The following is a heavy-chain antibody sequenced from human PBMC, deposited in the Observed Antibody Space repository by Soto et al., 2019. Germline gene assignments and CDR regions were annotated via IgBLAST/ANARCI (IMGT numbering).Heavy chain of an antibody. CDR2: ISGSGSYI. V-gene: IGHV3-21*01. CDR1: GFTFSGYS. Sequence: PGGTLRLSCAASGFTFSGYSMNWFRQAPGKGLEWVSSISGSGSYIHYPDSVKGRFTISRDNAKNSLYLQMNSLRAEDTALYYCARDLRDAYDVAYGLDVWGQGTTVTVSS. CDR3: ARDLRDAYDVAYGLDV. J-gene: IGHJ6*02. D-gene: IGHD5-12*01.